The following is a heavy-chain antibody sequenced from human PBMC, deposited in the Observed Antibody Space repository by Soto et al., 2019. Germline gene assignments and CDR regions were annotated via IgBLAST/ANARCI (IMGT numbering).Heavy chain of an antibody. Sequence: PGESLKISCKGSGYGFTSYWISWVRQMPGKGLEWMGRIDPSDSYTNYSPSFQVHVTISADTSISTAYLQSSSLKASDIAMYYCARFLDDYYDSSGYYSARDFDYRGQGTLVAVSS. J-gene: IGHJ4*02. CDR3: ARFLDDYYDSSGYYSARDFDY. V-gene: IGHV5-10-1*01. CDR1: GYGFTSYW. D-gene: IGHD3-22*01. CDR2: IDPSDSYT.